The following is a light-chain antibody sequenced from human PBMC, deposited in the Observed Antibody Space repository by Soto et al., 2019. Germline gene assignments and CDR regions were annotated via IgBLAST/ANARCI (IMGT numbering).Light chain of an antibody. Sequence: DIQMTQSPSTLSASVGDRVTITCRASQSISSWLAWYQQKPGKAPKLLIYDASSLESGVPSRFSGSGSGTEFTLTISRLQPADFATYYCQQYNSYPIYTFGQGTKLEIK. CDR2: DAS. CDR1: QSISSW. J-gene: IGKJ2*01. CDR3: QQYNSYPIYT. V-gene: IGKV1-5*01.